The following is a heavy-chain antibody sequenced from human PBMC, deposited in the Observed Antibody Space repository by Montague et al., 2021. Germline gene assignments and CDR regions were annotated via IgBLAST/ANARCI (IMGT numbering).Heavy chain of an antibody. CDR1: GGSISSNNW. Sequence: SETLSLTCAVSGGSISSNNWWTWVRQPPGKGLEWIEEISHNGSTTYSPSLKSRVTISMDKSKNQFSLKLTSVTAADTAVYYCARVAAWGYYDTSGPNWFDPWGQGTLVTVSS. CDR2: ISHNGST. CDR3: ARVAAWGYYDTSGPNWFDP. D-gene: IGHD3-22*01. V-gene: IGHV4-4*02. J-gene: IGHJ5*02.